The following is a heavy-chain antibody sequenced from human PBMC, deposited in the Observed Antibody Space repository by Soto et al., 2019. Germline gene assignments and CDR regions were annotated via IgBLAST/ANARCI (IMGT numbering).Heavy chain of an antibody. V-gene: IGHV4-39*07. J-gene: IGHJ6*02. CDR3: ARGSLPNSSSWLRLDYYYYYGMDV. CDR1: GGSISSSSYY. D-gene: IGHD6-13*01. CDR2: IYYSGST. Sequence: SETLSLTCTVSGGSISSSSYYWGWIRQPPGKGLEWIGRIYYSGSTYYNPSLKSRVTTSVDTSKNQFSLKLSSVTAADTAVYYCARGSLPNSSSWLRLDYYYYYGMDVWGQGTTVTVSS.